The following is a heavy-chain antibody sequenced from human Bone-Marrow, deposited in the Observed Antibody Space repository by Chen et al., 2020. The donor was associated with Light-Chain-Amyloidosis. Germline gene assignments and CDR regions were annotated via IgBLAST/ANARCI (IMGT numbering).Heavy chain of an antibody. J-gene: IGHJ4*02. D-gene: IGHD5-12*01. V-gene: IGHV5-51*01. CDR3: ARRRDGYNFDY. Sequence: EVQLEQSGPEVKKPGESLKISCKGSGYTFTNYWIGWVRQMPGKGLEWMGVIYPDDSDARYSPSFGGQVTISADKSITTAYLQWRSLKASDTAMYYCARRRDGYNFDYWGQGTLVTVSS. CDR2: IYPDDSDA. CDR1: GYTFTNYW.